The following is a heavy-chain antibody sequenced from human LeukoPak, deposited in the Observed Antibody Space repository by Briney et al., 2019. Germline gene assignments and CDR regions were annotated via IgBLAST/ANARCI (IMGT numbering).Heavy chain of an antibody. CDR1: GASIITNSYY. Sequence: SETLSLTCTVSGASIITNSYYWSWIRQPPGKGLEWIGYIYSSGSTNYNPSLKSRITISVDTSKNQFSLKLSSVTAADTAVYYCARFAYCGGHCWYYFDYWGQGSLVTVSS. D-gene: IGHD2-21*02. J-gene: IGHJ4*02. CDR2: IYSSGST. V-gene: IGHV4-61*01. CDR3: ARFAYCGGHCWYYFDY.